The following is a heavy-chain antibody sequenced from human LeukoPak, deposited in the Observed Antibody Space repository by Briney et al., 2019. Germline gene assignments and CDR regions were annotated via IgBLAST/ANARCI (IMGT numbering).Heavy chain of an antibody. CDR2: ISGGGDT. V-gene: IGHV3-66*01. J-gene: IGHJ6*02. Sequence: PGGSLRLSCAASGFTVSSNYMSWVRQAPGKGLEWVSVISGGGDTYYADSVMGRFVISRDNSKNTLFLQMSSLRAEDTAVYYCARDHFYHMDVWGQGTTVIVSS. CDR3: ARDHFYHMDV. CDR1: GFTVSSNY.